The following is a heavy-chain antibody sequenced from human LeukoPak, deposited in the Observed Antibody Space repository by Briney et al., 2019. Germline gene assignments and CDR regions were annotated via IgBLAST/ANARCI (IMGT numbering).Heavy chain of an antibody. CDR1: GGSISSSSDY. CDR2: IYYSGST. V-gene: IGHV4-61*01. CDR3: ARENYGSGSYNHPHYYYYMDV. D-gene: IGHD3-10*01. Sequence: SETLSLTCTVSGGSISSSSDYWGWIRQPPGKGLERIGYIYYSGSTNYNPSLKSRVTISVDTSKNQFSLKLSSVTAADTAVYYCARENYGSGSYNHPHYYYYMDVWGKGTTVTISS. J-gene: IGHJ6*03.